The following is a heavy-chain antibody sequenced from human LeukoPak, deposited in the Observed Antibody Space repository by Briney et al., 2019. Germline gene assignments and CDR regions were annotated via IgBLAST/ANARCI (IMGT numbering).Heavy chain of an antibody. Sequence: PGGSLRLSCAASGFTFSNYAITWVRQAPGKGLEWVALIWYDGTTEHYADPVKGRFSISRDNSKNTLYLQMSSLRAEDTAVYYCARDNSGNYLGGYYYYMDVWGKGTTVTVSS. D-gene: IGHD1-26*01. J-gene: IGHJ6*03. CDR3: ARDNSGNYLGGYYYYMDV. CDR2: IWYDGTTE. CDR1: GFTFSNYA. V-gene: IGHV3-33*01.